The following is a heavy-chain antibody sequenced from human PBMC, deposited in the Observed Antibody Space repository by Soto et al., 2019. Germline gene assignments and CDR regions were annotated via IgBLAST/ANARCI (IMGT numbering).Heavy chain of an antibody. Sequence: SVKVSCKASGYTFTSYGISWVRQAPGQGLEWMGWISAYNGNTNYAQKLQGRVTMTTDTSTSTAYMELRSLRSDDTAVYYCARVPYDILTGYGNWFDPWGQGTLVTLSS. V-gene: IGHV1-18*01. CDR2: ISAYNGNT. CDR3: ARVPYDILTGYGNWFDP. J-gene: IGHJ5*02. D-gene: IGHD3-9*01. CDR1: GYTFTSYG.